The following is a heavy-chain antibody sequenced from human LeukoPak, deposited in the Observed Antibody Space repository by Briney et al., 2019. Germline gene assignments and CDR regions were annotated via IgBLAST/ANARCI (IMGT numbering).Heavy chain of an antibody. J-gene: IGHJ4*02. CDR2: ISYDGSNK. D-gene: IGHD4-23*01. CDR1: GFTFSSYG. V-gene: IGHV3-30*03. CDR3: ASLSYGGNDG. Sequence: GGSLRLSCAASGFTFSSYGMHWVRQAPGKGLEWVAVISYDGSNKYSADSVKGRFTISRDNSKNTLYLQMNSLRAEDTAVYYCASLSYGGNDGWGQGTLVTVSS.